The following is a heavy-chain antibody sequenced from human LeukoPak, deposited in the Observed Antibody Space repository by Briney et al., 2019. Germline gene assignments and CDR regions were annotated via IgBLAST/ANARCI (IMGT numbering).Heavy chain of an antibody. V-gene: IGHV3-23*01. CDR1: GFTFSNYA. D-gene: IGHD2-2*01. CDR2: IMIGGDGK. Sequence: GGSLRLSCAGSGFTFSNYAMSWVRRAPRKGLEWVSTIMIGGDGKHYADSVKGRFTISRDRSESTLYLQMNGLGADDTAVYYCVRAAPRDCSPASCSLFDTWGQGTLVTVSS. J-gene: IGHJ4*02. CDR3: VRAAPRDCSPASCSLFDT.